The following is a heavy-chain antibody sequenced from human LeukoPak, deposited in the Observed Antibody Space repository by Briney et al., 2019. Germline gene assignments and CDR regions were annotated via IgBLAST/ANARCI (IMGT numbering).Heavy chain of an antibody. Sequence: GGSLRLSCAASGFTFSSYWMSWVRQAPGKGLEWVANIKQDGSEKYYVDSVKGRFTISRDNAKNSLYLQMNSLRAEDTAVYYCARDTGIAVAGYYYYYMDVWGKGTTVTISS. CDR1: GFTFSSYW. V-gene: IGHV3-7*01. D-gene: IGHD6-19*01. CDR3: ARDTGIAVAGYYYYYMDV. J-gene: IGHJ6*03. CDR2: IKQDGSEK.